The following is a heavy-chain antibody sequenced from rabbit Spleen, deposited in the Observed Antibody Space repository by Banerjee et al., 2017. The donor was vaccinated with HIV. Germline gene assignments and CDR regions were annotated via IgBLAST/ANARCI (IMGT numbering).Heavy chain of an antibody. CDR2: IYTSSGST. J-gene: IGHJ6*01. CDR1: GFSFSSSYW. Sequence: QEQLEESGGDLVKPEGSLTLTCTASGFSFSSSYWICWVRQAPGKGLEWIGCIYTSSGSTYYASWAKGRFTCSKTSSTTVTLQMTRLTAADTATYFCARDTSSSFSSYGMDLWGPGTLVTVS. V-gene: IGHV1S45*01. D-gene: IGHD1-1*01. CDR3: ARDTSSSFSSYGMDL.